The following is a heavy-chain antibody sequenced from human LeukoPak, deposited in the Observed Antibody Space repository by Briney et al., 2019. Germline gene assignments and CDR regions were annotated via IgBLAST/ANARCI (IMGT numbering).Heavy chain of an antibody. CDR1: GGSISSSSYY. Sequence: SETLSLTCTVSGGSISSSSYYWGWIRQPPGKGLEWIGSIYYSGSTYYNPSLKSRVTISVDTSKNQFSLKLSSVTAADTAVYYCARERAAGGRYYFDYWGQGTLVTVSS. J-gene: IGHJ4*02. CDR2: IYYSGST. CDR3: ARERAAGGRYYFDY. V-gene: IGHV4-39*07. D-gene: IGHD6-13*01.